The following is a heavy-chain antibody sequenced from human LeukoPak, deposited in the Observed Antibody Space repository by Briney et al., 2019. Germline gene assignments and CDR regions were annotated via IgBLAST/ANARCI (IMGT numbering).Heavy chain of an antibody. CDR2: IRSDGSDK. CDR3: AKHDSSSYY. D-gene: IGHD3-22*01. CDR1: GFIFSSYG. V-gene: IGHV3-30*02. J-gene: IGHJ4*02. Sequence: GGSLRLSCAASGFIFSSYGMHWVRQAPGKGLEWVAFIRSDGSDKYYAGSVKGRFTISRDNSKNTLYLQMNSLRAEDTAVYYCAKHDSSSYYWGQGTLVTVFS.